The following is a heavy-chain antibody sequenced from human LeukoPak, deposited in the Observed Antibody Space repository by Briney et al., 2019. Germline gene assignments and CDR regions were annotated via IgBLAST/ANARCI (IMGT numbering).Heavy chain of an antibody. CDR2: IYPGDSDT. CDR1: GYSFTGHW. Sequence: GESLKISCKGSGYSFTGHWIGWVRQMPGKGLEWMGIIYPGDSDTRYSPSLQGQVTISADKTSSTAYLQWSSLKASDTAMYYCVRQGSYFDYWGQGTLVTVSS. CDR3: VRQGSYFDY. V-gene: IGHV5-51*01. J-gene: IGHJ4*02.